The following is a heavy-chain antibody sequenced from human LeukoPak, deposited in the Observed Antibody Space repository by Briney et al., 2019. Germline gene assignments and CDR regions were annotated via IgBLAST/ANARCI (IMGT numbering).Heavy chain of an antibody. CDR1: GGXISSYY. D-gene: IGHD3-22*01. CDR3: ARERNYYDSSGHNWFDP. CDR2: IYYSGST. V-gene: IGHV4-59*01. J-gene: IGHJ5*02. Sequence: PSETLSLTCSVSGGXISSYYWSWIRQPPGKGLEWIGYIYYSGSTNYNPSLKSRVTISVDTSKNQFSLKLSSVTAADTAVYYCARERNYYDSSGHNWFDPWGQGTLVTVSS.